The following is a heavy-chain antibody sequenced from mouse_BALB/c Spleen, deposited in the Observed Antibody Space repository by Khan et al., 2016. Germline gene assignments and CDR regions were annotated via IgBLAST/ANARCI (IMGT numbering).Heavy chain of an antibody. D-gene: IGHD4-1*01. CDR2: IDPENGDT. V-gene: IGHV14-4*02. J-gene: IGHJ4*01. Sequence: EVQLQESGAELVRSGASVKLSCTASGFNIQDYYIHWVKQRPEQGLEWIGWIDPENGDTEYAPTFQGKATMTVDTSSNTAYLQLSSLTSEDTAVYYYTAGWLGHDCYAMDYWGQGTSVTVSS. CDR3: TAGWLGHDCYAMDY. CDR1: GFNIQDYY.